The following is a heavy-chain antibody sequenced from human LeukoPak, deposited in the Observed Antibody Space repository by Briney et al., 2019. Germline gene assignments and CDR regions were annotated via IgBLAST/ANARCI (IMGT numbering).Heavy chain of an antibody. CDR3: ASSSSIVALGIDY. CDR1: GFTVSSNY. CDR2: IYSGGST. V-gene: IGHV3-53*01. Sequence: GGSLRLSCAASGFTVSSNYMNWVRQAPGKGLEWVSVIYSGGSTYYADSVKGRFTISRDSSKNTLYLQMNSLRAEDTAVYYCASSSSIVALGIDYWGQGTLVTVSS. J-gene: IGHJ4*02. D-gene: IGHD6-6*01.